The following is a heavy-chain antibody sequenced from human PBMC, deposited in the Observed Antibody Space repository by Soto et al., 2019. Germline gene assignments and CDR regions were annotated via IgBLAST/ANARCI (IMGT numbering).Heavy chain of an antibody. CDR2: ISAYNGNT. J-gene: IGHJ3*02. CDR3: ARGYYYGSGSYYNPDAFDI. Sequence: ASVKVSCKASGYTFTSYGISWVRQAPGQGLEWMGWISAYNGNTNYAQKLQGRVTMTTDTSTSTAYIELRSLRSDDTAVYYCARGYYYGSGSYYNPDAFDIWGQGTMVTVSS. D-gene: IGHD3-10*01. V-gene: IGHV1-18*04. CDR1: GYTFTSYG.